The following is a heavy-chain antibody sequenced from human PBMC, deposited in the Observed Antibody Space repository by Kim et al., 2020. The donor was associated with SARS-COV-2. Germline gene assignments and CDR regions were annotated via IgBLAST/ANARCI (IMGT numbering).Heavy chain of an antibody. D-gene: IGHD3-9*01. CDR1: GFTFSNYW. Sequence: GGSLRLSCEASGFTFSNYWMSWVRQEPGKGLEWVANIKQDGNEKNYVDSVRGRFTVSRGNAQKSLYLQMNSLRAEDTAVYYCVREPKYYDILTGYIGGLDVWGQGTTVTVSS. J-gene: IGHJ6*02. CDR3: VREPKYYDILTGYIGGLDV. V-gene: IGHV3-7*01. CDR2: IKQDGNEK.